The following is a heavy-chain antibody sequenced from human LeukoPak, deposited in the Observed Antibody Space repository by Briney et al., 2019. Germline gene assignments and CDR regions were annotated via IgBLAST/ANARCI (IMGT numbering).Heavy chain of an antibody. CDR1: GFTFNNYN. Sequence: GGSLRLSCATSGFTFNNYNMNWVRQAPGRALEWVSSITSSGTYIFYADSVKGRFTISRDNAKNSLYLQMNSLGPEDTAVYYCARDPYSGNYGNYYYYYMDVWGKGTTVTIPS. V-gene: IGHV3-21*01. CDR2: ITSSGTYI. J-gene: IGHJ6*03. D-gene: IGHD1-26*01. CDR3: ARDPYSGNYGNYYYYYMDV.